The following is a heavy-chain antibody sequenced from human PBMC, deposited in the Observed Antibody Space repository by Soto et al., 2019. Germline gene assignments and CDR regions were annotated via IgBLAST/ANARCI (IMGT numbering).Heavy chain of an antibody. CDR2: IYYSGST. J-gene: IGHJ3*02. D-gene: IGHD6-6*01. Sequence: SETLSLTCTVSGGSISSSSYYWGWIRQPPGKGLEWIGSIYYSGSTYYNPTLKRRVTISVDTSKNQFSLKLSSVTAADTAVYYCARHVRIRRGTWEYSSLSSAFDIWGQGIMVTVSS. CDR1: GGSISSSSYY. CDR3: ARHVRIRRGTWEYSSLSSAFDI. V-gene: IGHV4-39*01.